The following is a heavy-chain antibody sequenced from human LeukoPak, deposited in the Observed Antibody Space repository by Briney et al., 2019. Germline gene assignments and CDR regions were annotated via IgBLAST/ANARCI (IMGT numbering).Heavy chain of an antibody. CDR1: GFTFSSYG. Sequence: PGGSLRLSCAASGFTFSSYGMHWVRQAPGKGLEWVAFIRYDGSNKYYADSVKGRFTISRDNSKNTLYLQMNSLRAEDTAVYYCASHYYDSSGYYNWFDPWGQGTLVTVSS. V-gene: IGHV3-30*02. CDR3: ASHYYDSSGYYNWFDP. J-gene: IGHJ5*02. D-gene: IGHD3-22*01. CDR2: IRYDGSNK.